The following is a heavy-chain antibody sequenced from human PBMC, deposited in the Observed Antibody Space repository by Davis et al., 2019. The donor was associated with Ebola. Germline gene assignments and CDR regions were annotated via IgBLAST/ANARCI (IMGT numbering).Heavy chain of an antibody. V-gene: IGHV3-30*18. CDR2: ISYDGSNK. CDR3: AKDLGYCTNGVCYLRGYYYYYGMDV. J-gene: IGHJ6*02. CDR1: GFTFSSYA. Sequence: GESLKISCAASGFTFSSYAMSWVRQAPGKGLEWVAVISYDGSNKYYADSVKGRFTISRDNSKNTLYLQMNSLRAEDTAVYYCAKDLGYCTNGVCYLRGYYYYYGMDVWGQGTTVTVSS. D-gene: IGHD2-8*01.